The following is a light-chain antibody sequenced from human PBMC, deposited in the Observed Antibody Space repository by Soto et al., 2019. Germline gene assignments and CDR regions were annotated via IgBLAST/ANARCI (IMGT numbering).Light chain of an antibody. J-gene: IGKJ1*01. CDR1: QRISSW. V-gene: IGKV1-5*01. CDR2: DAS. CDR3: QQYNSPWT. Sequence: DIQMTRSPSTLSASVGDRVTITCRASQRISSWLAWYQQKPGKAPKLLIYDASSFESGVPSRFSGSGSGTEFTLTISSLQPDDFTTYYCQQYNSPWTFGQGTKVEIK.